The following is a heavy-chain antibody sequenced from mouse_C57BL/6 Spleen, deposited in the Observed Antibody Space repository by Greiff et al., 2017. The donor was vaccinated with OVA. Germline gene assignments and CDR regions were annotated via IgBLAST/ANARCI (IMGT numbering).Heavy chain of an antibody. D-gene: IGHD1-1*01. CDR2: ISTGGGST. V-gene: IGHV5-12*01. Sequence: EVNVVESGGGLVQPGGSLKFSCEASGFTFSDYYMYWVRQTPEKRLEWVAYISTGGGSTYYPDTVKGRFTISRDNAKNTQYLQISRLKTENTAMYDCATTLTTVVADWYVDDWGTGTTVTVSS. J-gene: IGHJ1*03. CDR3: ATTLTTVVADWYVDD. CDR1: GFTFSDYY.